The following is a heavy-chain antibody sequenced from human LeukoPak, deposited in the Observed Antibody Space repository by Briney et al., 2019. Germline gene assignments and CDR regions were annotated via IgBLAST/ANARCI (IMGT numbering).Heavy chain of an antibody. D-gene: IGHD2-2*01. V-gene: IGHV4-39*01. CDR3: ARSVVVPAAVFDY. CDR2: IYYSGGT. CDR1: GGSISSSSYY. J-gene: IGHJ4*02. Sequence: SETLSLTCTVSGGSISSSSYYWGWIRQPPGKGLEWIGSIYYSGGTYYNPSLKSRVTISVDTSKNQFSLKLSSVTAADTAVYYCARSVVVPAAVFDYWGQGTLVTVSS.